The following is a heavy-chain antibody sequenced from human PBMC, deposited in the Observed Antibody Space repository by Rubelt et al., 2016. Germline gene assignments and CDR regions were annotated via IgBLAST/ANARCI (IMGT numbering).Heavy chain of an antibody. J-gene: IGHJ4*02. CDR1: GFSVSDYS. D-gene: IGHD3-16*01. Sequence: QVQLQESGPGLVKPSETLSLICTVSGFSVSDYSWTWVRQAPGKGLEWIGYTGSVNLNPSLKGRLIMSVDTSKSQVSLRLTSVTAADTAVYYCVRDHWGSIDYWGPGTLVTVSS. CDR2: YTGSV. CDR3: VRDHWGSIDY. V-gene: IGHV4-59*02.